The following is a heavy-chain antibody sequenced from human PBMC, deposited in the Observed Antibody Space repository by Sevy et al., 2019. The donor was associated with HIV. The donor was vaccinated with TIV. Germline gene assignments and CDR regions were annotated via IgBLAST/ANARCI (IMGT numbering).Heavy chain of an antibody. Sequence: GESLKISCAASGFTFSSYAMHWVRQAPGIGLEWVAVISYDGSNKYYADSVKGRFTISRDNSKNTLYLQMNSLRAEDTAVYYCARRGLWSSGPIDYWGQGTLVTVSS. D-gene: IGHD6-19*01. CDR3: ARRGLWSSGPIDY. CDR1: GFTFSSYA. CDR2: ISYDGSNK. J-gene: IGHJ4*02. V-gene: IGHV3-30-3*01.